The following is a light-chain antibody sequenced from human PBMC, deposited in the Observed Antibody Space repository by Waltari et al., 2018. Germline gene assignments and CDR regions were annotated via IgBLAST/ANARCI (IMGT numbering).Light chain of an antibody. J-gene: IGLJ2*01. Sequence: QSALTQPASVSGSPGQSITISCTGTSSDVGSYNLVSWFQRHPGKAPELLIYEGTKRPLGVSNRFPGSQSGNTASRTISGLQAEDEADYYCCSYASGSTIIFGGGTKLTVL. CDR1: SSDVGSYNL. CDR2: EGT. V-gene: IGLV2-23*01. CDR3: CSYASGSTII.